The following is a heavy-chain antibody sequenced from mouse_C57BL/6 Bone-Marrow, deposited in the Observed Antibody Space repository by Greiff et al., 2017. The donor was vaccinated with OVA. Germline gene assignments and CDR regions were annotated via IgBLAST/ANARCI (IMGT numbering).Heavy chain of an antibody. CDR1: GYTFTSYD. D-gene: IGHD4-1*01. CDR3: ASPGTLLPY. J-gene: IGHJ3*01. V-gene: IGHV1-85*01. Sequence: QVQLQQSGPELVKPGASVKLSCKASGYTFTSYDINWVKQRPGQGLEWMGWIYPRDGSTKDNEKFKGKATLTVDTSSSTAYMELHSLTSEDSAVFFCASPGTLLPYWGQGTLVTVSA. CDR2: IYPRDGST.